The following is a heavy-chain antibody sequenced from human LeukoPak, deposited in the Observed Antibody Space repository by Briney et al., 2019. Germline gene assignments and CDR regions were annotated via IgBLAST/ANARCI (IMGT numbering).Heavy chain of an antibody. CDR2: IYYSGST. CDR3: ASGGSVLRYWPY. J-gene: IGHJ4*02. CDR1: GGSISSSSYY. V-gene: IGHV4-39*07. D-gene: IGHD3-9*01. Sequence: SETLSLTCTVSGGSISSSSYYWGWIRQPPGKGLEWIGSIYYSGSTYYNPSLKSRVTISVDTSKNQFSLKLSSVTAADTAVYYCASGGSVLRYWPYWGQGTLVTVSS.